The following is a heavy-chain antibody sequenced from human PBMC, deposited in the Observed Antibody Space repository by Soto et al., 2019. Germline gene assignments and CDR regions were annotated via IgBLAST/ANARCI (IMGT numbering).Heavy chain of an antibody. J-gene: IGHJ6*04. CDR3: ARAGMSSSLRGQYYGMDF. Sequence: GASVKASCKASGYTFTGYYMHWVRQAPGQGLERMGWINPNSGGTNYAQKFQGWVTMTRDTSISTAYMELSRLRSDDTAVYYCARAGMSSSLRGQYYGMDFWGKGTTVPVSS. D-gene: IGHD6-6*01. CDR1: GYTFTGYY. V-gene: IGHV1-2*04. CDR2: INPNSGGT.